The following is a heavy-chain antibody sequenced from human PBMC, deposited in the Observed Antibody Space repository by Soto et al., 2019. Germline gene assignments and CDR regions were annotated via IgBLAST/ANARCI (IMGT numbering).Heavy chain of an antibody. CDR2: IYPGDSDT. Sequence: GESLKISCKGSGYNFNQFWLGWVRQMPGKGLEWMGIIYPGDSDTAYSPSFEGQVTMSFDKSTNTAYLQLNRLKASDTAIYFCASRLSGSGWYVGFDFWGQGSLVTVSS. V-gene: IGHV5-51*01. J-gene: IGHJ4*02. D-gene: IGHD6-19*01. CDR1: GYNFNQFW. CDR3: ASRLSGSGWYVGFDF.